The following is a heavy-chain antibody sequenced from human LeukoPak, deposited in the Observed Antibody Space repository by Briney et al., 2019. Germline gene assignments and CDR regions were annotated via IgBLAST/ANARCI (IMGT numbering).Heavy chain of an antibody. CDR1: GFTFSSHS. Sequence: GRSLRLSCAASGFTFSSHSMHWVRQAPGKGLEWVGIICHDGGTTYYGDSVRGRFTISRDNSKNTLDLQMSSLRDGGTAVYFCVRSQSAATYDAWGQGTLVTVSS. J-gene: IGHJ5*02. D-gene: IGHD3-16*01. V-gene: IGHV3-33*01. CDR3: VRSQSAATYDA. CDR2: ICHDGGTT.